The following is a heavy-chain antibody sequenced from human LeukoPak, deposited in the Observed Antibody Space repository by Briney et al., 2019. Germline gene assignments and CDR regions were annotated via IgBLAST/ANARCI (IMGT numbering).Heavy chain of an antibody. D-gene: IGHD3-10*01. CDR2: IYTSGST. J-gene: IGHJ4*02. V-gene: IGHV4-4*07. CDR1: GGSISSYY. CDR3: ARAAYYGSGSYYFDY. Sequence: SETLSLTCTVSGGSISSYYWSWIRQPAGKGLEWIGRIYTSGSTNYNPSLKSRVTISVDKSKNQFSLKLSSVTAADTAVYYCARAAYYGSGSYYFDYWGQGTLVTVSS.